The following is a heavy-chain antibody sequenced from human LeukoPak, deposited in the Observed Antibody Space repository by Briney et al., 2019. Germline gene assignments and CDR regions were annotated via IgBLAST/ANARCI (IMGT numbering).Heavy chain of an antibody. CDR3: ARGVDCSSTSCYRLAFDI. Sequence: PGGSLRLSCAASGFTFSSYSMNWVRQAPGKGLEWVSSISSSSSYIYYADSVKGRFTISRDNAKNSLYLQMNSLRAEDTAVYYCARGVDCSSTSCYRLAFDIWGQGTMVTVSS. CDR1: GFTFSSYS. J-gene: IGHJ3*02. D-gene: IGHD2-2*01. V-gene: IGHV3-21*01. CDR2: ISSSSSYI.